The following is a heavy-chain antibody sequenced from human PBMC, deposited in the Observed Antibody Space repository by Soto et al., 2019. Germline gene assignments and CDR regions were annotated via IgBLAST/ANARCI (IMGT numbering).Heavy chain of an antibody. CDR2: IYHSGST. D-gene: IGHD3-10*01. J-gene: IGHJ5*02. CDR3: ARHGRPGAASGSYYNSWFDP. Sequence: SETLSLTYAVSGGSISSGGYSWSWIRQPPGKGLEWIGYIYHSGSTYYNPSLKSRVTISVDTSKSQFSLKLSSVTAADTAVYYCARHGRPGAASGSYYNSWFDPRGQGTLVTVSS. CDR1: GGSISSGGYS. V-gene: IGHV4-30-2*01.